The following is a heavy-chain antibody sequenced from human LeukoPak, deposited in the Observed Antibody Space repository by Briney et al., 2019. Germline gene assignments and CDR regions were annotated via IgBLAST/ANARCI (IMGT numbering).Heavy chain of an antibody. Sequence: GGSLRLSCAASGFTFSSYGMHWVRQAPGKGLEWVAFIRYDGSNKYYADSVKGRFTISRDNSKNTLYLQMNSLRAEDTAVYYCAKPVPTLNYFDYWGQGTLVTVSS. D-gene: IGHD2-15*01. CDR2: IRYDGSNK. CDR1: GFTFSSYG. J-gene: IGHJ4*02. CDR3: AKPVPTLNYFDY. V-gene: IGHV3-30*02.